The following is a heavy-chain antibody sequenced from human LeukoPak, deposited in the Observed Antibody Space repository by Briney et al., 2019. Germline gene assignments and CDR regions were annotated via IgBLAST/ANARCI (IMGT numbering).Heavy chain of an antibody. CDR2: ISYSGST. J-gene: IGHJ5*02. CDR1: GGSISSYY. V-gene: IGHV4-59*01. D-gene: IGHD1-1*01. Sequence: SETLSLTCTASGGSISSYYWSWIRQPPGKGLEWIGYISYSGSTNFNPSLKSRVTISVDTSKNQFSLKLSSVTAADTAVYYCAREGTAGTNLNWFDPWGQGTLVTVSS. CDR3: AREGTAGTNLNWFDP.